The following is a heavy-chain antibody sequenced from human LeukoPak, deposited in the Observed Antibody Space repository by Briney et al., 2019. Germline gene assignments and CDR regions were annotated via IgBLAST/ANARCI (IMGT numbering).Heavy chain of an antibody. CDR1: GFTFSSYW. J-gene: IGHJ4*02. D-gene: IGHD3-22*01. CDR2: IKQDGSEK. V-gene: IGHV3-7*01. CDR3: ARAPKHYYDSSSYYPFCDY. Sequence: PGGSLRLSCAASGFTFSSYWMTWVRQAPGKGLEWVANIKQDGSEKYHVDSVKGRFTISRDNAKNSLYLQMNSLRAEDTAVYYCARAPKHYYDSSSYYPFCDYWGQGTLVTVSS.